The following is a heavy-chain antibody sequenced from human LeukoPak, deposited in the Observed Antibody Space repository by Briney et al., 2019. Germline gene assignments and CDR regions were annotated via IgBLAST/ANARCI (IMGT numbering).Heavy chain of an antibody. J-gene: IGHJ6*03. Sequence: PGGSLRLSCAASGSTFSSYGMNWVRQAPGKGLEWVSRISSSGTYTEYTDSVKGRFTISRDKAKNSLYLQMNSLRAEDTALYFCAREVGYCSSSRCSPGYYMDVWGQGTTVTVFS. CDR3: AREVGYCSSSRCSPGYYMDV. CDR2: ISSSGTYT. CDR1: GSTFSSYG. V-gene: IGHV3-21*01. D-gene: IGHD2-15*01.